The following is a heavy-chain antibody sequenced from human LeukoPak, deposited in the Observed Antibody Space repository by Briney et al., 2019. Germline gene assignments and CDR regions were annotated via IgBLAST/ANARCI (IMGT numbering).Heavy chain of an antibody. J-gene: IGHJ4*02. CDR1: GGSFSGYY. CDR3: ARGRGSLYY. Sequence: PSETLSLTCAVYGGSFSGYYWSWIRQPPGKGLEWIGEINHSGSTNYNPSLKSRVTISVDTSKNQFSLKLSSVTAAGTAVYYCARGRGSLYYWGQGTLVTVSS. CDR2: INHSGST. V-gene: IGHV4-34*01. D-gene: IGHD1-26*01.